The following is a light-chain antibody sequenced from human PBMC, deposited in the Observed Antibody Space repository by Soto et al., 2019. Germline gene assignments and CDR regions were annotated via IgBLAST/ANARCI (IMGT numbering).Light chain of an antibody. CDR1: QSISSW. Sequence: DIQMTQSPSTLSASVGDRVTITCRASQSISSWLAWYQQKPGKAPKLLIYKASSLESGVPSRFSGSGSGTEFTLTVTSLQPEDFATYFCQQYDKYSTFGHGTKVDIK. J-gene: IGKJ1*01. CDR2: KAS. V-gene: IGKV1-5*03. CDR3: QQYDKYST.